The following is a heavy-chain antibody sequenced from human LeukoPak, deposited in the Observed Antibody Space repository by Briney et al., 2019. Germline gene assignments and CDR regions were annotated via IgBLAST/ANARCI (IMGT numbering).Heavy chain of an antibody. D-gene: IGHD2-21*01. CDR1: GFTFSSYN. CDR3: ARDLDWLIYDY. J-gene: IGHJ4*02. Sequence: PGGSLRLSCEASGFTFSSYNMHWVRQAPGEGLMWVSRINDDGTDIKYAESVKGRFTISRDNAKNTLYLQMNSLRADDTAMYYCARDLDWLIYDYWGQGSLVAVSS. V-gene: IGHV3-74*03. CDR2: INDDGTDI.